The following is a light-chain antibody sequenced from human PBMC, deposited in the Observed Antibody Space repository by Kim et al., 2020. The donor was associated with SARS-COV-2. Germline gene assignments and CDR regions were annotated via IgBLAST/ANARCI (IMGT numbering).Light chain of an antibody. J-gene: IGLJ2*01. V-gene: IGLV3-25*03. CDR3: QSTDSSDTYVV. CDR1: ALPKQY. Sequence: SPGETARITCSGEALPKQYTYWYQQKPGQAPVLVIYKDSERPSGIPERFSGSTSGTTVTLIISGVQAEDEADYYCQSTDSSDTYVVFGGGTQLTVL. CDR2: KDS.